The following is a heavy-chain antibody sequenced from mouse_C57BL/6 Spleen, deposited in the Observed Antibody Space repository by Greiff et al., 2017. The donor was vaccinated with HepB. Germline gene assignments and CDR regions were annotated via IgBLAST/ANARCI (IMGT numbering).Heavy chain of an antibody. CDR2: INPNNGGT. CDR1: GYTFTDYY. CDR3: ARKGDVAFAY. V-gene: IGHV1-26*01. J-gene: IGHJ3*01. D-gene: IGHD3-3*01. Sequence: EVQLQQSGPELVKPGASVKISCKASGYTFTDYYMNWVKQSHGKSLEWIGDINPNNGGTSYNQKFKGKATLTVDKSSSTAYMELRSLTSEDSAVYYWARKGDVAFAYWGQGTLVTVSA.